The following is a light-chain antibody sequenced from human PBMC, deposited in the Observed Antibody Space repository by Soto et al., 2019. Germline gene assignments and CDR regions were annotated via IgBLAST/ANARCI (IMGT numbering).Light chain of an antibody. V-gene: IGKV3D-20*02. CDR2: DAS. Sequence: EIVLTQSPGTLSLSPWEIATLSCGASQSVSSTYLIWYQQKPGQAPRLLMYDASKRATGIPARFSGSGSGTDFTLIINSLEPEDFAVYYCQQRSNWTSITFGQGTRLEIK. J-gene: IGKJ5*01. CDR3: QQRSNWTSIT. CDR1: QSVSSTY.